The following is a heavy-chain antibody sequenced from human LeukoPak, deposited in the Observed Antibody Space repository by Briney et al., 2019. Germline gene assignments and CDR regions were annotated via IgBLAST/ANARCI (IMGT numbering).Heavy chain of an antibody. CDR3: ARLTFFTYYYDSSDYKGSYFDY. Sequence: SETLSLTCTVSGASISSGSYYWGWVRQPPGKGLEYIGTIFYSGSTYYNPSLKSRVTISVDTSKNQFSLKLSSVTAADTAVYYCARLTFFTYYYDSSDYKGSYFDYWGQGTLVTVSS. J-gene: IGHJ4*02. D-gene: IGHD3-22*01. V-gene: IGHV4-39*01. CDR2: IFYSGST. CDR1: GASISSGSYY.